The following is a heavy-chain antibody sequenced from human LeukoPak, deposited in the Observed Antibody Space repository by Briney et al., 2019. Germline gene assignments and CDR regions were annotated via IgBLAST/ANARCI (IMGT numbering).Heavy chain of an antibody. D-gene: IGHD1/OR15-1a*01. J-gene: IGHJ3*02. Sequence: KTSETLSLTCTVSGDSIDSGSYYWSWIRQPAGKGLEWIGRIYTRGSTDYSASLKSRVTISVDTSKNQFSLKLSSVTAADTAVYYCARGVYNWNIDTFDIWGQGTMVTVSS. CDR2: IYTRGST. V-gene: IGHV4-61*02. CDR3: ARGVYNWNIDTFDI. CDR1: GDSIDSGSYY.